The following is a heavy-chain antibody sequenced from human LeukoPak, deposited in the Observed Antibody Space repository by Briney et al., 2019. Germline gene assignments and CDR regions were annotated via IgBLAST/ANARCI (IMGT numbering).Heavy chain of an antibody. Sequence: SETLSLTRTVSGGSISSGGYYWSWIRQHPGKGLEWIGYIYYSGSTYYNPSLKSRVTISVDTSKNQFSLKLSSVTAADTAVYYCARAGGFFSPFGYWGQGTLVTVSS. CDR2: IYYSGST. V-gene: IGHV4-31*03. CDR3: ARAGGFFSPFGY. J-gene: IGHJ4*02. D-gene: IGHD3-16*01. CDR1: GGSISSGGYY.